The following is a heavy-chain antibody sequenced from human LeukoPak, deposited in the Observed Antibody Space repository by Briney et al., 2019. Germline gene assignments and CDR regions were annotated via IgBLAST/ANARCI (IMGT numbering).Heavy chain of an antibody. CDR3: AKEGSGYQADFDY. CDR2: ISGSGGST. D-gene: IGHD3-3*01. J-gene: IGHJ4*02. Sequence: GGSLRLSCAAPGLIFSSYAMSWVRQAPGKGLQWVSGISGSGGSTYYADSVKGRFTISRDNSKNTLYLQMNSLRAEDTAVYHCAKEGSGYQADFDYWGQGTLVTVSS. CDR1: GLIFSSYA. V-gene: IGHV3-23*01.